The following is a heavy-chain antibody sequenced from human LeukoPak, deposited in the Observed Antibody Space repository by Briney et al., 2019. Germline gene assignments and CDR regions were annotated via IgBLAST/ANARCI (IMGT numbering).Heavy chain of an antibody. Sequence: GGSLRLSCAASGFTFSSYSMNWVRQAPGKGLECVSSISSSSSYIYYADSVKGRFTISRDNAKNSLYLQMNSLRAEDTAVYYCAGLSIAAAGRPRYYFDYWGQGTLVTVSS. J-gene: IGHJ4*02. D-gene: IGHD6-13*01. CDR2: ISSSSSYI. CDR1: GFTFSSYS. V-gene: IGHV3-21*01. CDR3: AGLSIAAAGRPRYYFDY.